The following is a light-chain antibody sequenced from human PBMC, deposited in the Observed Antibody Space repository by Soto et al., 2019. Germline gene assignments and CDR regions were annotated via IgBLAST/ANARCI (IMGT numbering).Light chain of an antibody. J-gene: IGKJ1*01. CDR1: QSVTGTY. V-gene: IGKV3-20*01. Sequence: EIVLTQSPGTLSLSPGDRATLSCRASQSVTGTYLAWYQQKPGQAPRLLIYGESIRATGIPDRFSGSGSGTEFTLTISGLAPEDSAVYYCQQYGSPLWTFGQGTKVEI. CDR2: GES. CDR3: QQYGSPLWT.